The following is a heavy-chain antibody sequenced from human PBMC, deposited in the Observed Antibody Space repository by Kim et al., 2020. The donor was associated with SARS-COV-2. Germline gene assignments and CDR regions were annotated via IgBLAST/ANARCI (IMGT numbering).Heavy chain of an antibody. CDR3: ARAVRGVDGKCFDS. D-gene: IGHD3-10*01. V-gene: IGHV3-53*03. Sequence: YADSVKGRLTSYRDNSKNTLYLQMNSLRAEDTAVYFCARAVRGVDGKCFDSWGQGILVTVSS. J-gene: IGHJ5*01.